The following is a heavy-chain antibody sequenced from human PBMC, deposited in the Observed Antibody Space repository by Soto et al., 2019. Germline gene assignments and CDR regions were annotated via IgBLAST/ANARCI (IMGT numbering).Heavy chain of an antibody. V-gene: IGHV3-23*01. CDR3: ARGDKNSGWTL. CDR2: ISSSGGGT. J-gene: IGHJ4*02. D-gene: IGHD6-19*01. Sequence: EVQLLESGGGLVQPGGSLRLSCAVSGFTFSNYAMSWVRQAPGKGLEWVSAISSSGGGTYYADSMKGRFTISRDNSKNTLYLQMNSLRAEDTAVYYCARGDKNSGWTLWGQGTLVTVSS. CDR1: GFTFSNYA.